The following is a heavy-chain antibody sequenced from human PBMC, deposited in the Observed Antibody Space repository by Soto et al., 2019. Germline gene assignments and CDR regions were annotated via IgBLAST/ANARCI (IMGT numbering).Heavy chain of an antibody. J-gene: IGHJ4*02. Sequence: SQTLSLTCTVSGGSIGGGGYYWSWIRQHPGKGLEWIGYIYYSGSTYYNPSLKSRVTISVDTSKNQFSLKLSSVTAADTAVYYCARLQTGIAAAGFDYWGQGTLVTVSS. V-gene: IGHV4-31*03. CDR3: ARLQTGIAAAGFDY. CDR2: IYYSGST. CDR1: GGSIGGGGYY. D-gene: IGHD6-13*01.